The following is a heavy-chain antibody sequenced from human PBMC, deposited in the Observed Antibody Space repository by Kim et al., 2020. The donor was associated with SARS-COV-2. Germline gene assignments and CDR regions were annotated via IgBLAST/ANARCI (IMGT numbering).Heavy chain of an antibody. CDR2: FDPEDGET. CDR3: ATSTTVTTSGWFDP. J-gene: IGHJ5*02. CDR1: GYTLTELS. Sequence: ASVKVSCKVSGYTLTELSMHWVRQAPGKGLEWMGGFDPEDGETIYAQKFQGRVTMNEDTSTDTAYMELSSLRSEDTAVYYCATSTTVTTSGWFDPWGQGTLVTVSS. D-gene: IGHD4-17*01. V-gene: IGHV1-24*01.